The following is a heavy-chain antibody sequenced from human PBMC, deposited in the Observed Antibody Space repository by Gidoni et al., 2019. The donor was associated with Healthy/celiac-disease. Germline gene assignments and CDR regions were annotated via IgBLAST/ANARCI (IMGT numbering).Heavy chain of an antibody. CDR1: GFTFGSDA. CDR2: ISGSGGST. J-gene: IGHJ4*02. CDR3: AKEPGGLFRYFDY. V-gene: IGHV3-23*01. Sequence: EVQLLESGGGLVKPGGSRRPSCAASGFTFGSDAMCWVRQAPGKGLEWVSAISGSGGSTYYADSVKGRFTISRDNSKNTLYLQMNSLRAEDTAVYYCAKEPGGLFRYFDYWGQGTLVTVSS. D-gene: IGHD3-16*01.